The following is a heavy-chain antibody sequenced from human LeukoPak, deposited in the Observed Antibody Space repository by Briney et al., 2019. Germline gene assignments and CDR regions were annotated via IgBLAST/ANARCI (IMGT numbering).Heavy chain of an antibody. CDR2: ISSSGSAI. D-gene: IGHD6-19*01. CDR3: AKTSGWHHDY. V-gene: IGHV3-48*03. CDR1: EFTFSSYE. J-gene: IGHJ4*02. Sequence: GGSLRPSCAASEFTFSSYEMNWVRQAPGKGLEWVSYISSSGSAIHYADSVKGRFTISRDNAKNSLYLQMNSLRAEDTALYYCAKTSGWHHDYWGQGTLVTVSS.